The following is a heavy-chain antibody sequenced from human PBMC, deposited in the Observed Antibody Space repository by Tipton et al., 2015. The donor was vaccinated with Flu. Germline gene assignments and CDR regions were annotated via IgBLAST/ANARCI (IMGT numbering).Heavy chain of an antibody. CDR3: VRRRDGYNSLYGMDV. D-gene: IGHD5-24*01. CDR1: GYSITSYW. J-gene: IGHJ6*02. Sequence: LRLSCQASGYSITSYWVGWVRQKPGKGLEWMGTIYPADSETRYSPSIQGQVIMSADRSISTAYLQWTSLQASDTGTYYCVRRRDGYNSLYGMDVWGQGTTVIVSS. V-gene: IGHV5-51*01. CDR2: IYPADSET.